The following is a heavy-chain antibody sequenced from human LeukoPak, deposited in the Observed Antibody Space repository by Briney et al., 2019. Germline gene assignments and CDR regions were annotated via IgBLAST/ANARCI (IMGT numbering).Heavy chain of an antibody. CDR1: GFTFSSYS. J-gene: IGHJ4*02. V-gene: IGHV3-21*01. Sequence: PGGSLRLSCAASGFTFSSYSMNWVRQAPGKGLEWVSSISSSSSYIYYADSVKGRFTISRDNAKNSLYLQMNSLRAEDTAVYYCARATSSSGWYRYYFDYWGQGTLVTVSS. CDR3: ARATSSSGWYRYYFDY. CDR2: ISSSSSYI. D-gene: IGHD6-19*01.